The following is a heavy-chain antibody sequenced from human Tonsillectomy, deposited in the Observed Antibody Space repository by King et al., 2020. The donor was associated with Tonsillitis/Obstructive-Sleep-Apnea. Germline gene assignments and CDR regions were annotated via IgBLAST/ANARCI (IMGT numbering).Heavy chain of an antibody. Sequence: VQLVESGGGLVQPGGTLRLSCAASGFTFSTYGMSWVRQAPGKGPEWVSVISGSGNSTYYSDSVKGRFTISRDNSKNTLYLQMNSLRTEDTAVYYCAKDHRGGRYCSGNSCPTFGIDVWGQGTTVTVSS. J-gene: IGHJ6*02. V-gene: IGHV3-23*04. D-gene: IGHD2-15*01. CDR1: GFTFSTYG. CDR3: AKDHRGGRYCSGNSCPTFGIDV. CDR2: ISGSGNST.